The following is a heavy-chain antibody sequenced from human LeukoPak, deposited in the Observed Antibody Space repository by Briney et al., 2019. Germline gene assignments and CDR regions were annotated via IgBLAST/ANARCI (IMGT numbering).Heavy chain of an antibody. CDR2: INHSGST. Sequence: SETLSLTCAVYGGSFSGYYWSWIRQPPGKGLEWIGEINHSGSTNYNPSLKSRVTISVDTSKNQFSLKLSSVTAADPAVYYCARGGGTTYYDCVWGSYRPILYFDYWGQGTLVTVSS. V-gene: IGHV4-34*01. CDR3: ARGGGTTYYDCVWGSYRPILYFDY. D-gene: IGHD3-16*02. CDR1: GGSFSGYY. J-gene: IGHJ4*02.